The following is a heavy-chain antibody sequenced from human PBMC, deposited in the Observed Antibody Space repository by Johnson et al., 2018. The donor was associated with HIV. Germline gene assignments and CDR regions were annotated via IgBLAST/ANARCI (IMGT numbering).Heavy chain of an antibody. CDR3: ARVRGGRENAFDI. CDR2: ISYDGSNK. Sequence: QVQLVESGGGVVQPGGSLRLSCAASGFTFRSYAMHWVRQAPGKGLEWVGVISYDGSNKYYADSVKGRFTISRDTSKNTMSLQMNSPRVEDTAVYYCARVRGGRENAFDIWGQGTMVTVSS. CDR1: GFTFRSYA. V-gene: IGHV3-30*03. D-gene: IGHD1-26*01. J-gene: IGHJ3*02.